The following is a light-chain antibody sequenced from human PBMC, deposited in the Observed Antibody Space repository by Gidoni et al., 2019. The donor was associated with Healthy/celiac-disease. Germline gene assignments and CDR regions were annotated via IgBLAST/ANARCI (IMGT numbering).Light chain of an antibody. J-gene: IGKJ3*01. CDR1: QSVSSSY. CDR3: QQYGSSPSVT. V-gene: IGKV3-20*01. CDR2: GAS. Sequence: ELVLTQSPGTLSLSPGERATLSCRASQSVSSSYLAWYQQKPGQAPRLLIYGASSRATGIPDRFSGSGSGTDFTLTISRLEPEDFAVYYCQQYGSSPSVTFGPGTKVEIK.